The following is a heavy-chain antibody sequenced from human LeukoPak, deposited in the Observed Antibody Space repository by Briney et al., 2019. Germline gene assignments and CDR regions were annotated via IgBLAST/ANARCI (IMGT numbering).Heavy chain of an antibody. CDR3: ARDHRKGDYLSPIARYYGMDV. CDR1: GFTFSSYW. J-gene: IGHJ6*02. V-gene: IGHV3-74*01. D-gene: IGHD4-17*01. CDR2: INSDGSTT. Sequence: PGGSLKLSCAASGFTFSSYWMHWVRQAPGKGLVWVSRINSDGSTTIYADSVKGRSTISRDNAKNTLYLQMNSLRAEDTAVYYCARDHRKGDYLSPIARYYGMDVWGQGTTVTVSS.